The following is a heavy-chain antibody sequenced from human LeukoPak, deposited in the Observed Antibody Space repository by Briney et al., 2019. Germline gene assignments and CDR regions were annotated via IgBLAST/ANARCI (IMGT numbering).Heavy chain of an antibody. Sequence: GGSLRPSCAASGFTFSSYAMSWVRQAPGKGLEWVSAISGSGGSTYYADSVKGRFTISRDNSKNTLYLQMNSLRAEDTAVYYCAKDRVLASGWVSYFDYWGQGTLVTVSS. D-gene: IGHD6-19*01. V-gene: IGHV3-23*01. J-gene: IGHJ4*02. CDR3: AKDRVLASGWVSYFDY. CDR1: GFTFSSYA. CDR2: ISGSGGST.